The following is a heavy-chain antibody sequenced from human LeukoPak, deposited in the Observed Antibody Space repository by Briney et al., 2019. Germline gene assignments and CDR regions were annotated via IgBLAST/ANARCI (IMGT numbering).Heavy chain of an antibody. CDR2: ISYDGSNK. CDR3: ARASTRVTIFGVVIVGPDV. V-gene: IGHV3-30-3*01. CDR1: GFTFSNYA. Sequence: GGSLRLSCAASGFTFSNYAIHCVRQAPGKGLEWVAVISYDGSNKYYADSVKGRFTISRDNSKNTLYLQMNSLRAEDTAVYYCARASTRVTIFGVVIVGPDVWGQGTTVTVSS. J-gene: IGHJ6*02. D-gene: IGHD3-3*01.